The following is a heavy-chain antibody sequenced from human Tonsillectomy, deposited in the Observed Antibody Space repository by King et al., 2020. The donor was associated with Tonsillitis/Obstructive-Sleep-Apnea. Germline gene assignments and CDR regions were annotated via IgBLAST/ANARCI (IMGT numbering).Heavy chain of an antibody. V-gene: IGHV3-21*01. D-gene: IGHD2-15*01. CDR3: ARGWSGGSCYWYFDL. CDR1: GFTFSSYS. Sequence: EVQLVESGGGLVKPGGSLRLSCAASGFTFSSYSMNWVRQAPGKGLEWVSSISSSSSYIYYADSVKGRFTISRDNAKNSLYLQMNSLRAEDTAVYYCARGWSGGSCYWYFDLWGRGTLVTVSS. CDR2: ISSSSSYI. J-gene: IGHJ2*01.